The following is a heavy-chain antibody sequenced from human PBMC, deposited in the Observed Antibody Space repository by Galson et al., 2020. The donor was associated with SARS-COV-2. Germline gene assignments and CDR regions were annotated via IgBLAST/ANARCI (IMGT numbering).Heavy chain of an antibody. CDR3: ARATPLEYYDSSGNPYYFDY. V-gene: IGHV4-31*03. CDR2: IYYSGST. J-gene: IGHJ4*02. CDR1: GGSISSGGYY. Sequence: SETLSLTCTVSGGSISSGGYYWSWIRQHPGKGLEWIGYIYYSGSTYYNPSLKSRVTISVDTSKNQFSLKLSSVTAADTAVYYCARATPLEYYDSSGNPYYFDYWGQGTLVTVSS. D-gene: IGHD3-22*01.